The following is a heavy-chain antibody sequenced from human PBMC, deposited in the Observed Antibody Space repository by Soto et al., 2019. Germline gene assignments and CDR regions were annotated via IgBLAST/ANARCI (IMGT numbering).Heavy chain of an antibody. Sequence: SETLSLTCTVSGGSISSSSYYWGWIRQPPGKGLEWIGSIYYSGSTYYNPSLKSRVTISVDTSKNQFSLKLSSVTAADTAVYYCARQGLLGVVISDFDYWGQGTLVTVSS. CDR2: IYYSGST. J-gene: IGHJ4*02. CDR1: GGSISSSSYY. D-gene: IGHD3-3*01. CDR3: ARQGLLGVVISDFDY. V-gene: IGHV4-39*01.